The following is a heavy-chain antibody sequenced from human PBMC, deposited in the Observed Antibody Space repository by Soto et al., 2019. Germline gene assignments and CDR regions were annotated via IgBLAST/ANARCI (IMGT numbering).Heavy chain of an antibody. D-gene: IGHD6-13*01. Sequence: GGSLRLSCAASGFTFDNYAMHWVRQVPGKGLEWVSGISWNSGNLVYADSVKGRFTISRDNARNSLYLQMNSLRPEDTAFYYCAKAESSSAPYFDSWGQGILVTVSS. CDR3: AKAESSSAPYFDS. V-gene: IGHV3-9*01. J-gene: IGHJ4*02. CDR2: ISWNSGNL. CDR1: GFTFDNYA.